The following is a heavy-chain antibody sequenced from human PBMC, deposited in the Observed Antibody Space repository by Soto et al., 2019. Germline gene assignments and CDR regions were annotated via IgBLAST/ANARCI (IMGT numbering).Heavy chain of an antibody. V-gene: IGHV1-46*01. CDR3: ARGGGTLDY. CDR2: INPRDGTT. CDR1: GYTFISYS. J-gene: IGHJ4*02. Sequence: ASVQVSCKASGYTFISYSIYWVRQAPGQGLDWMGMINPRDGTTLSAQKFQGRVTMTRDTSTSTLYMELSNLRSEDTALYYCARGGGTLDYWGQGTLVTVSS.